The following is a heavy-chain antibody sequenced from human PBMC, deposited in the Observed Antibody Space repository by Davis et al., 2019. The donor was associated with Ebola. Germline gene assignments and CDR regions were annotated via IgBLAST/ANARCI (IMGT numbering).Heavy chain of an antibody. D-gene: IGHD6-6*01. CDR2: IYYSGST. V-gene: IGHV4-39*01. CDR3: ARQSIAARYYGMDV. J-gene: IGHJ6*02. Sequence: MPSETLSLTCTVSGGSISSSSYYWGWIRQPPGKGLEWIGSIYYSGSTYYNPSLKSRVTISVATSKNQFSLKLSSVTAADTAVYYCARQSIAARYYGMDVWGQGTTVTVSS. CDR1: GGSISSSSYY.